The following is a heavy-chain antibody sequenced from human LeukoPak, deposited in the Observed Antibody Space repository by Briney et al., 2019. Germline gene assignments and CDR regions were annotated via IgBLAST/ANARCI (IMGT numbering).Heavy chain of an antibody. V-gene: IGHV3-23*01. Sequence: GGSLRLSCAASGFTFSSYAMSWVRQAPGKGLEWVSVISGSGGSTSYADSVKGRFTVSRDNSKNMLYLQMNSLRAEDTAVYYCAKDYDTLTGYYSLIDYWGQGTLVTVSS. CDR3: AKDYDTLTGYYSLIDY. D-gene: IGHD3-9*01. J-gene: IGHJ4*02. CDR2: ISGSGGST. CDR1: GFTFSSYA.